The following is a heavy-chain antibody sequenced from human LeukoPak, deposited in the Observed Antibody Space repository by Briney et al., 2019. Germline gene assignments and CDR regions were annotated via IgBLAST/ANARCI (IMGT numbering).Heavy chain of an antibody. CDR1: GFTFSSYS. J-gene: IGHJ4*02. CDR3: ARRSGIAVAGAFDY. V-gene: IGHV3-21*04. D-gene: IGHD6-19*01. CDR2: ITRSNYI. Sequence: GGSLRLSCAASGFTFSSYSMNWVRQAPGKGLEWVSSITRSNYIYYADSVKGRFTISRDNAKNSLYLQMNSLRAEDTAVYYCARRSGIAVAGAFDYWGQGTLVTVSS.